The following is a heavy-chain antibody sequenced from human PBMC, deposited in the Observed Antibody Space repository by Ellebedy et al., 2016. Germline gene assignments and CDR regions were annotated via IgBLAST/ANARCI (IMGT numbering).Heavy chain of an antibody. CDR1: GYSFTTYY. Sequence: ASVKVSXXASGYSFTTYYIHWVRRAPGQGLEWMGILNPGGGTTSYAQKFQGRVTMTRDTSTGTFYIELSSLTSEDTALYYCARDANDAFDHWGQGTLVTVSS. CDR3: ARDANDAFDH. CDR2: LNPGGGTT. D-gene: IGHD1-1*01. V-gene: IGHV1-46*01. J-gene: IGHJ4*02.